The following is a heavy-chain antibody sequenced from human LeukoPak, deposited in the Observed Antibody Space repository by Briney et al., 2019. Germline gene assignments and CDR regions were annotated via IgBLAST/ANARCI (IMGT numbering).Heavy chain of an antibody. J-gene: IGHJ4*02. CDR2: IKQDGGKK. CDR3: ARDGRPLDY. V-gene: IGHV3-7*03. Sequence: PGGSLRPSCVDSGITFSRYWMSWVRQAPGKGLEWVANIKQDGGKKYYVGSGKGRFTISRDNAKNSLYLQVNSLRVEDTAVYYCARDGRPLDYWGQGTLVTVSS. CDR1: GITFSRYW.